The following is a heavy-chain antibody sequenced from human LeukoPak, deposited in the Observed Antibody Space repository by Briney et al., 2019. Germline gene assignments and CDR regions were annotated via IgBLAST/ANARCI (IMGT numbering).Heavy chain of an antibody. CDR1: GFTFTISA. V-gene: IGHV1-58*02. CDR3: AAVVRGPKCSSTSCYVIDY. CDR2: IGVGSGNT. D-gene: IGHD2-2*01. Sequence: GASVKLSCKASGFTFTISAMQWGRQARGQRRGGLGWIGVGSGNTNYAQKFQERVTITRDMSTSTAYMELSSLRSEDTAVYYCAAVVRGPKCSSTSCYVIDYWGQGTLVTVSS. J-gene: IGHJ4*02.